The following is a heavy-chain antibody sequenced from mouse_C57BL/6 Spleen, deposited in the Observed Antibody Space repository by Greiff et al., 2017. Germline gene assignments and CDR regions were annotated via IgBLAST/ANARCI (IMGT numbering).Heavy chain of an antibody. CDR3: ARDWDGRFAY. J-gene: IGHJ3*01. Sequence: EVQLVESGGGLVKPGGSLKLSCAASGFTFSDYGMHWVRQAPEQGLEWVAYISSGSSTIYYADTLKGRFTISRDNAKNTLFLQMASLRSEDTAMYYCARDWDGRFAYWGQGTLVTVSA. V-gene: IGHV5-17*01. CDR1: GFTFSDYG. CDR2: ISSGSSTI. D-gene: IGHD4-1*01.